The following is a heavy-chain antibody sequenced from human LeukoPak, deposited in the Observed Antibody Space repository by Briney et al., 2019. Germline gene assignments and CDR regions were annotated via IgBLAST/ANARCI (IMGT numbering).Heavy chain of an antibody. CDR1: GFTFDDYA. CDR2: ISWNSGSI. D-gene: IGHD5-24*01. J-gene: IGHJ4*02. Sequence: GGSLRLSCAAPGFTFDDYAMHWVRQAPGKGLEWVSGISWNSGSIGYADSVKGRFTISRDNAKNSLYLQMNSLRAEDTALYYCARDRTRDGYNQGRVFDYWGQGTLVTVSS. V-gene: IGHV3-9*01. CDR3: ARDRTRDGYNQGRVFDY.